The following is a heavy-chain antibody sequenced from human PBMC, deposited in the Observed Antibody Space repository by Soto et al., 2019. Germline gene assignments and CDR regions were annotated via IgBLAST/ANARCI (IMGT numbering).Heavy chain of an antibody. CDR3: AKVGGYTSSRSSVVYYYYGMDV. D-gene: IGHD6-13*01. CDR2: ISGSGGST. Sequence: EVQLLESGGGLVQPGGSLRLSCAASGFTFSSYAMRWVRQAPGKGLEWVSAISGSGGSTYYADSVKGRCTISRDNSNNTMYLPMSSLRAEDTAVYYCAKVGGYTSSRSSVVYYYYGMDVWGQGTTVTVSS. CDR1: GFTFSSYA. J-gene: IGHJ6*02. V-gene: IGHV3-23*01.